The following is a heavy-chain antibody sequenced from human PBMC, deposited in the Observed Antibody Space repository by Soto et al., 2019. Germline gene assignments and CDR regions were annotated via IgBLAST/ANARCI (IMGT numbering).Heavy chain of an antibody. CDR2: ISSSGSTI. CDR3: ARGPYDYVWGSNPPHFDY. Sequence: QVQLVESGGGLVKPGGSLRLSCAASGFTFSDYYMNWIRQAPGKGLEWVSYISSSGSTIYYADSVKGRFTISRDNAKNSLSLQMNSLRAEDTAVYYCARGPYDYVWGSNPPHFDYWGQGTLVTVSS. CDR1: GFTFSDYY. J-gene: IGHJ4*02. D-gene: IGHD3-16*02. V-gene: IGHV3-11*01.